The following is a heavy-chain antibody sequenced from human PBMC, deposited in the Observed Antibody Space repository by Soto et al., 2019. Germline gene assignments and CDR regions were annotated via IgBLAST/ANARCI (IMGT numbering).Heavy chain of an antibody. D-gene: IGHD2-2*01. V-gene: IGHV1-46*01. CDR1: GYTFTSFQ. CDR2: INPGNGRT. Sequence: ASVKVCCKTSGYTFTSFQMHWVREAPGQGLEWVGIINPGNGRTSYAQNFQGRVTMTSDTSTRTIYMELSSLRSEDTAVYYCANCRLPAIPAAADYWGQGTLVTVSS. CDR3: ANCRLPAIPAAADY. J-gene: IGHJ4*02.